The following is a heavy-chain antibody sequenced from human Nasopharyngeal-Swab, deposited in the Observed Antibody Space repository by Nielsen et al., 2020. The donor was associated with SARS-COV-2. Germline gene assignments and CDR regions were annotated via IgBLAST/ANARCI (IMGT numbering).Heavy chain of an antibody. CDR2: IYYSGTT. Sequence: SETLSLTCTVSGSSISGSSYFWGWIRQPPGKGLQWIGSIYYSGTTYYNPSLKSRVSISVDTSKNQFSLKLTSVIAADTAVYYCARGVDYADPFDYWGQGTLVTVSS. V-gene: IGHV4-39*07. CDR1: GSSISGSSYF. CDR3: ARGVDYADPFDY. D-gene: IGHD4-17*01. J-gene: IGHJ4*02.